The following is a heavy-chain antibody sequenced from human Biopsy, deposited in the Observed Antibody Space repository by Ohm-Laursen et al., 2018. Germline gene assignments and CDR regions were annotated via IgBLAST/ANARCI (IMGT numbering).Heavy chain of an antibody. D-gene: IGHD3-22*01. CDR1: GGTFTNHA. J-gene: IGHJ2*01. CDR3: ARFPLGAYDDSGSYRAVEHWYFDL. Sequence: SVKVSCKASGGTFTNHAVGWVRQAPGQGLEWVGSSIPLFNTANYADKFQGRVTLTADKSTTTAYMELSSLRSEDTAIYYCARFPLGAYDDSGSYRAVEHWYFDLWGRGTLVTISS. V-gene: IGHV1-69*06. CDR2: SIPLFNTA.